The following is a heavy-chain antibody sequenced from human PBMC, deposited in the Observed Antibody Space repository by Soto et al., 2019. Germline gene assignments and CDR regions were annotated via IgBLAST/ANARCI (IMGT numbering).Heavy chain of an antibody. CDR1: GYSFTSYW. J-gene: IGHJ6*02. Sequence: PGESLKISCKGSGYSFTSYWIGWVRQMPGKGLEWMGIIYPGDSDTRYSPSFQGQVTISADKSISTAYLQWSSLKASDTAMYYRARDSYGYYYGMDVWGQGTTVTVSS. CDR2: IYPGDSDT. CDR3: ARDSYGYYYGMDV. D-gene: IGHD5-18*01. V-gene: IGHV5-51*01.